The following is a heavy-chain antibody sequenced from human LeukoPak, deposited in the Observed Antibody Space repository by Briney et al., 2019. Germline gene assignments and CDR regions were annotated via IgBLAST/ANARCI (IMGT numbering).Heavy chain of an antibody. D-gene: IGHD1-7*01. CDR2: VSTSGNNG. CDR1: GFTFNNYG. V-gene: IGHV3-23*01. J-gene: IGHJ4*02. Sequence: GGSLRLSCAASGFTFNNYGMNWVRQAPGKGLEWVSLVSTSGNNGYYADSVQGRFTISRDNSKNSLYLQVNSLRAEDTAVYYCAKGGTGTTVRYFDYWGQGTLVTVSS. CDR3: AKGGTGTTVRYFDY.